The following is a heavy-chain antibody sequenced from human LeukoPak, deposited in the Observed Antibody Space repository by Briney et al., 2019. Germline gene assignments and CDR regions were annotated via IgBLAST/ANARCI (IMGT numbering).Heavy chain of an antibody. Sequence: SETLSLTCAVYGGSFSGYYWSWIRQPPGKGLEWIGEINHSGSTNYNPSLKSRVTISVDTSKNQFSLKLSSVTAADTAVYYRARGLPRYYYDSSGYGYWGQGTLVTISS. CDR2: INHSGST. V-gene: IGHV4-34*01. CDR1: GGSFSGYY. D-gene: IGHD3-22*01. J-gene: IGHJ4*02. CDR3: ARGLPRYYYDSSGYGY.